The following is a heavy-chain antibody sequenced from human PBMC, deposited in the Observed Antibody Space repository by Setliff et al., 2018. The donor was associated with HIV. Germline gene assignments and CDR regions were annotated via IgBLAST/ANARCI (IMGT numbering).Heavy chain of an antibody. J-gene: IGHJ6*03. V-gene: IGHV4-31*02. CDR1: GGSISSGDYY. D-gene: IGHD6-6*01. Sequence: SETLSLTCTVSGGSISSGDYYWSWIRQLPGKGLEWIGYIYFSGSTYYNPPLKSRVTISVETSKNQFSLKLSSVTAADTAVYYCARDTLKLEYSSSKYYYYMDVWGNGTTVTVSS. CDR3: ARDTLKLEYSSSKYYYYMDV. CDR2: IYFSGST.